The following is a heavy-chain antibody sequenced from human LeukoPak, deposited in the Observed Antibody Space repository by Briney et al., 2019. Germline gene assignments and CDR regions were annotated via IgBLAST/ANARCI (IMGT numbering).Heavy chain of an antibody. V-gene: IGHV3-7*01. CDR1: GFTVSSNY. CDR2: IKHDGSEK. Sequence: GGSLRLSCAASGFTVSSNYMSWVRQAPGKGLEWVASIKHDGSEKYYVDSVRGRFTISRDNTMNSLYLQMSSLRAEDTAVYYCATDRGWRTSGYYLYYFEYWGQGTLVTFSS. CDR3: ATDRGWRTSGYYLYYFEY. J-gene: IGHJ4*02. D-gene: IGHD3-3*01.